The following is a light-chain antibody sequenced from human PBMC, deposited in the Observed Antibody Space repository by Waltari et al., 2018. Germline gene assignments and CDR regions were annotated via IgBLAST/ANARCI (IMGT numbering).Light chain of an antibody. CDR3: QQYESWPRT. J-gene: IGKJ2*01. V-gene: IGKV3D-15*01. CDR2: GAS. CDR1: QSVDNS. Sequence: SPDTLSLSPGETATLSCRASQSVDNSLAWYQQKIGLAPSLLIYGASNRAADIPDRFSASGYGTEFTLTISSLQSEDFAVYYCQQYESWPRTFGQGTKLEI.